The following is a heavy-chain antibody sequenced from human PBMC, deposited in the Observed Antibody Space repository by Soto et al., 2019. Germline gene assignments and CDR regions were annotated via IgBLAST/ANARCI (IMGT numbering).Heavy chain of an antibody. D-gene: IGHD3-10*01. CDR2: ISYDGSNK. CDR3: AKDHFRGDSV. Sequence: PGGSLRLSCAASGFTFSSYGMHRVRQAPGKGLEWVAVISYDGSNKYYADSVKGRFTISRDNSKNTLYLQMNSLRAEDTAVYYCAKDHFRGDSVWGQGTLVTVSS. J-gene: IGHJ4*02. V-gene: IGHV3-30*18. CDR1: GFTFSSYG.